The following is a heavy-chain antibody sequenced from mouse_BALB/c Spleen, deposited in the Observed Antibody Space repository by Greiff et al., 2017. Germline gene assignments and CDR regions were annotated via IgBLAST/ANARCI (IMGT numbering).Heavy chain of an antibody. CDR1: GDSITSGY. D-gene: IGHD1-1*01. CDR3: ARSHYYGSSDWYFDV. J-gene: IGHJ1*01. V-gene: IGHV3-8*02. Sequence: EVKLMESGPSLVKPSQTLSLTCSVTGDSITSGYWNWIRKFPGNKLEYMGYISYSGSTYYNPSLKSRISITRDTSKNQYYLQLNSVTTEDTATYYCARSHYYGSSDWYFDVWGAGTTVTVSS. CDR2: ISYSGST.